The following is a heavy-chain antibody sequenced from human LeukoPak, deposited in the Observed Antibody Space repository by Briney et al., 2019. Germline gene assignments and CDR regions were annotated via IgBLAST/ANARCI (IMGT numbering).Heavy chain of an antibody. D-gene: IGHD3-3*01. V-gene: IGHV4-61*02. CDR1: GGSISSGSYY. Sequence: PSQTLSLTCTVSGGSISSGSYYWNWIRQPAGKGLEWIGRIYTSGSTNYNPSLKRRVTISVDTSKNQSSLKLSSVTAADTAVYYCARDYSAIFGVWGKGTTVTVSS. J-gene: IGHJ6*04. CDR3: ARDYSAIFGV. CDR2: IYTSGST.